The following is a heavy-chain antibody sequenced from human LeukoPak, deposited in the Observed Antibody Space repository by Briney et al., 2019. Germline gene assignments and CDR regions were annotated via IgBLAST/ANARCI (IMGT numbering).Heavy chain of an antibody. CDR2: TSYDGVNK. Sequence: GGSLRLSCAASGFIFSTHGMHWVRQAPGKGLEWVAGTSYDGVNKYYADSVKGRFTISRDNSKNTLYLQMNSLRAEDTAVYYCAKDFSTILYYFDYWGQGTLVTVSS. J-gene: IGHJ4*02. CDR1: GFIFSTHG. D-gene: IGHD3-3*02. V-gene: IGHV3-30*18. CDR3: AKDFSTILYYFDY.